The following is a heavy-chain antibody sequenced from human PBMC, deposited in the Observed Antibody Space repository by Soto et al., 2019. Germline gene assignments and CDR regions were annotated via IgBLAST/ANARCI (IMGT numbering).Heavy chain of an antibody. CDR1: GFTFGDYA. Sequence: PGGSLRLSCTASGFTFGDYAMSWFRQAPGKGLEWVGFIRSKAYGGTTEYAASVKGRFTISRDDSKSIAYLQMNSLKTEDTAVYYCTRDFLNSSWYPGWFDPWGQGTLVTVSS. J-gene: IGHJ5*02. V-gene: IGHV3-49*03. CDR2: IRSKAYGGTT. D-gene: IGHD6-13*01. CDR3: TRDFLNSSWYPGWFDP.